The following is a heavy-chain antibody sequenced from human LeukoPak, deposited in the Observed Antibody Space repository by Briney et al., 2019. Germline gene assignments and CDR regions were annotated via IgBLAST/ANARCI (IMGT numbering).Heavy chain of an antibody. CDR2: ASPDGSVT. CDR3: ARGRLTISRFDP. Sequence: SGGSLRLSCVASGFTIHNDWMHWVRQAPGKGLVWVSQASPDGSVTSYADSVKGRFTISRDNSKNTLYLQMNSLRAEDTAVYYCARGRLTISRFDPWGQGTLVTVSS. D-gene: IGHD3-3*01. J-gene: IGHJ5*02. CDR1: GFTIHNDW. V-gene: IGHV3-74*01.